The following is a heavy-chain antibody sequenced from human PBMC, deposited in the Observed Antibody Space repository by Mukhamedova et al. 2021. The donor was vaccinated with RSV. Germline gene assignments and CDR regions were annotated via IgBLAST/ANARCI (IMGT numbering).Heavy chain of an antibody. V-gene: IGHV3-11*06. J-gene: IGHJ6*03. CDR3: ARRTRDQMLRYYYYYMDV. Sequence: AEYMGGRFTISRDNAKNSLYLQMNSLRAEDTAVYYCARRTRDQMLRYYYYYMDVWGQGTTVTVSS. D-gene: IGHD2-2*01.